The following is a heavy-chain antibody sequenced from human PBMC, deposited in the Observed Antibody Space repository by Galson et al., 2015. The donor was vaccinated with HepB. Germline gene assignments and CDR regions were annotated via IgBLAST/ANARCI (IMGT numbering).Heavy chain of an antibody. CDR3: ARGACSTNNCFPFDH. Sequence: SLRLSCAASGFTYNTYAMAWVRQSPGKGLEWVSSISGSAQSTDYADSAKGRFIISRDNSKNTVYLQVNSLRVEDTAVYYCARGACSTNNCFPFDHWGQGNLVTVSS. CDR1: GFTYNTYA. D-gene: IGHD2-2*01. V-gene: IGHV3-23*01. CDR2: ISGSAQST. J-gene: IGHJ4*02.